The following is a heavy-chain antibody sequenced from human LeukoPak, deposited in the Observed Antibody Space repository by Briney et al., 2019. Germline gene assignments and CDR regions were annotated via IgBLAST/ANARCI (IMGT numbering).Heavy chain of an antibody. CDR1: GGSISSYY. CDR3: ARVSLNSYGGVFYFDY. J-gene: IGHJ4*02. CDR2: IYYSGST. Sequence: PSETLSLTCIVSGGSISSYYWSWIRQPPGKGLEWIGYIYYSGSTNYNPSPKSRVTISVDTSQNQFSLKLSSVTAADTAVYYCARVSLNSYGGVFYFDYWGQGTLVTVSS. D-gene: IGHD4-23*01. V-gene: IGHV4-59*08.